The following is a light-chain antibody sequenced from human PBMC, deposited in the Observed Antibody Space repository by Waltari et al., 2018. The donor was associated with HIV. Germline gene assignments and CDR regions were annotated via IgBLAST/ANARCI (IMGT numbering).Light chain of an antibody. CDR2: STT. V-gene: IGLV1-40*01. Sequence: QSVLTQPPSVSGAPGQRVTISCTGSSSNLGAGYTVSWYRQLPGTAPKLLIYSTTKRPSGGPARFAGSKSGTSASLAITGLQADDEADYYCQSYDSSLSGYVFGTGTKVTVL. CDR3: QSYDSSLSGYV. CDR1: SSNLGAGYT. J-gene: IGLJ1*01.